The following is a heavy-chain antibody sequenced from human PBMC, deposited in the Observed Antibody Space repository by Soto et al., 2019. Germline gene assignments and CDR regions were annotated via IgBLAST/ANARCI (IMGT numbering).Heavy chain of an antibody. V-gene: IGHV4-39*01. CDR2: IFYSGST. J-gene: IGHJ4*02. Sequence: QLQLQESGPGLVKPWETLSLTCTVSGDSISSSNYFWGWIRQPPGKGLEWIGTIFYSGSTYYNPCLQSRVTISVDTSKNQFSLRLISVTAAATALYYCARRYGWLYFDYWGQGSLVTVSS. CDR1: GDSISSSNYF. CDR3: ARRYGWLYFDY. D-gene: IGHD6-19*01.